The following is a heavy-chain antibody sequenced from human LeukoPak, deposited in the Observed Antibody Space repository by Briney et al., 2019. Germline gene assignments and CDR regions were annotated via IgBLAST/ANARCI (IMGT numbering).Heavy chain of an antibody. V-gene: IGHV5-51*01. D-gene: IGHD4-17*01. CDR3: ARQLYGDPDYYYYMDV. CDR2: IYPGDSDT. Sequence: GESLKISCKGSGYSFTSYWIGWVRQMPGKGLEWMGIIYPGDSDTRYSPSFQGQVTISADKSISTAYLQWSSLKASDTAMYYCARQLYGDPDYYYYMDVWGKGTTVTISS. J-gene: IGHJ6*03. CDR1: GYSFTSYW.